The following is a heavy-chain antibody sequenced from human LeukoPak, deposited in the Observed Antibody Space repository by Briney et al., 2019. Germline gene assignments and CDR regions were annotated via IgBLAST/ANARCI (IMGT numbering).Heavy chain of an antibody. V-gene: IGHV4-59*02. CDR2: IYYSGTT. D-gene: IGHD1-26*01. CDR3: ATTTIRLGY. CDR1: GGSVSDYY. Sequence: SETLSLTCTISGGSVSDYYWSWIRQSPGKGLEWIGSIYYSGTTYYNPSLKSRVTISVDTSKNQFSLKLRSVTAADTAVYYCATTTIRLGYWGQGTLVTVSS. J-gene: IGHJ4*02.